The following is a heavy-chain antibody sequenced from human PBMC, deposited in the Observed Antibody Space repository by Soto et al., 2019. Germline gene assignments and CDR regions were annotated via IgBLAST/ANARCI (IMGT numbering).Heavy chain of an antibody. J-gene: IGHJ3*02. CDR3: AMSYCGGDCYYVGSAFDI. CDR1: GGTFSSYA. CDR2: IIPIFGTA. D-gene: IGHD2-21*02. V-gene: IGHV1-69*13. Sequence: VASVKVSCKASGGTFSSYAISWVRQAPGQGLEWMGGIIPIFGTANYAQKLQGRVTINADESTSTAYMELSSLRSEDTAVYYCAMSYCGGDCYYVGSAFDIWGQGTMVTVSS.